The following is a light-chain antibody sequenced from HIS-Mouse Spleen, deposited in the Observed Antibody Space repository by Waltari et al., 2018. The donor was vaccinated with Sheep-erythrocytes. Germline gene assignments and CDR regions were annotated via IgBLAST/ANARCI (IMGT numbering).Light chain of an antibody. Sequence: QSALTQPASVSGSPGQSITIYCTGTSSDVGSYNLVSRYQQHPGKAPKLMIYEGSKRPSGVSNRFSGSKSGNTASLTISGLQAEDEADYYCCSYAGSSTPWVFGGGTKLTVL. CDR2: EGS. J-gene: IGLJ3*02. V-gene: IGLV2-23*01. CDR1: SSDVGSYNL. CDR3: CSYAGSSTPWV.